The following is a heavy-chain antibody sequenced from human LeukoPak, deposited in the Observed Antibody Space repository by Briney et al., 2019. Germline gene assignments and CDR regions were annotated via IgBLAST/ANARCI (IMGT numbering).Heavy chain of an antibody. CDR3: ARDQEGATTPDY. V-gene: IGHV1-2*02. D-gene: IGHD1-26*01. Sequence: ASVKVSCKASGYTFTGYLMHGVRPPPGQGLEWMGWINPNSGSTNYAQKFQGRVTMTRDTSISTAYMELSRLRSDDTAVYYCARDQEGATTPDYWGQGTLVTVSS. CDR2: INPNSGST. CDR1: GYTFTGYL. J-gene: IGHJ4*02.